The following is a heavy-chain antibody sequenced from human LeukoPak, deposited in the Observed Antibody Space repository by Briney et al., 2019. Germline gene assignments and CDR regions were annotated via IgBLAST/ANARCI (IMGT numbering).Heavy chain of an antibody. V-gene: IGHV3-74*01. Sequence: PGGSLRLSCAASGFTFSSYWMHWVRHAPGKGLVWVSRINNDGSSTSYAGSVKGRFTISRDNAKNTLYLQMNSLRVEDTAVYYCESSVYRGGDFDYWGQGTLVTVSS. J-gene: IGHJ4*02. CDR2: INNDGSST. CDR3: ESSVYRGGDFDY. CDR1: GFTFSSYW. D-gene: IGHD5/OR15-5a*01.